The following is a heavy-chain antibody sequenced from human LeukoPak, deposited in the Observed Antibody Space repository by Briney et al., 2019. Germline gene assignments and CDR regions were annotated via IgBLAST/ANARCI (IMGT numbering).Heavy chain of an antibody. D-gene: IGHD3-22*01. CDR1: GGSFSGYY. CDR3: ARDRLDYYDSSGYYSGGHDAFDI. J-gene: IGHJ3*02. Sequence: SETLSLTCAVYGGSFSGYYWSWIRQPPGKGLEWIGEINHSGSTNYNPSLKSRVTISVDTSKNQFSLKLSSVTAADTAVYYCARDRLDYYDSSGYYSGGHDAFDIWGQGTMVTVSS. CDR2: INHSGST. V-gene: IGHV4-34*01.